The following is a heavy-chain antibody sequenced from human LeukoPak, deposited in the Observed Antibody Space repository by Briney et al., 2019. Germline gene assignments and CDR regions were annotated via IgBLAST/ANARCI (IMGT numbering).Heavy chain of an antibody. D-gene: IGHD1-26*01. V-gene: IGHV1-69*13. J-gene: IGHJ3*02. CDR2: VIPMFGTE. CDR1: GYTFTGYY. CDR3: ARQWADGFDM. Sequence: ASVKVSCKASGYTFTGYYMHWVRQAPGQGLEWMGGVIPMFGTENYAQKFQGGVTITVDESTSTIYMDLSSLRSEDTAVYYCARQWADGFDMWGQGTMVTVSS.